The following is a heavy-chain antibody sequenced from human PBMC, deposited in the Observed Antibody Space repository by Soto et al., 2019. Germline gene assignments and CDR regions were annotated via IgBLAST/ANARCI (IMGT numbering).Heavy chain of an antibody. V-gene: IGHV1-18*04. J-gene: IGHJ4*02. CDR3: AIEMDSGSTHYFDY. CDR1: GYSFGSHG. Sequence: GDPVQVSCKTAGYSFGSHGISWVRQAPGQELEWLGWINPSSGNRHFAEKVQGRFTLNTESSTNTAYMELRSLTSDGTAMYYCAIEMDSGSTHYFDYWCQGILVTV. CDR2: INPSSGNR. D-gene: IGHD1-26*01.